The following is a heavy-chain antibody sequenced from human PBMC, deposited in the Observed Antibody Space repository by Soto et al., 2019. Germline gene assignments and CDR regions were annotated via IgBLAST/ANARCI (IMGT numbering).Heavy chain of an antibody. CDR1: GFTFSDYS. J-gene: IGHJ6*02. CDR2: IGNSASAK. D-gene: IGHD6-19*01. CDR3: SRESYTSGWTEYSHGMDV. Sequence: GGSLRLSCAASGFTFSDYSLTWIRQAPGKGLEWISYIGNSASAKYYADSVRGRFTTSRDNAKSSLFLQMNSLRVEDTAVYYCSRESYTSGWTEYSHGMDVWGQGTTVTVSS. V-gene: IGHV3-11*01.